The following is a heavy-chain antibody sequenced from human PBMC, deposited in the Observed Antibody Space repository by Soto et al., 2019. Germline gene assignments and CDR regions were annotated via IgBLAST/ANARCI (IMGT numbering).Heavy chain of an antibody. Sequence: QVQLQESGPGLVKPSQTLSLTCTVSGGSISSGDYYWCWIRQPPGKGLAWIGYIYYSGSTYYNPYLKSRVTISVDTSKNQFSLKLSSVTAADTAVYYCAVRLPALCFDYWGQGTLVTVSS. J-gene: IGHJ4*02. CDR3: AVRLPALCFDY. V-gene: IGHV4-30-4*01. CDR1: GGSISSGDYY. CDR2: IYYSGST.